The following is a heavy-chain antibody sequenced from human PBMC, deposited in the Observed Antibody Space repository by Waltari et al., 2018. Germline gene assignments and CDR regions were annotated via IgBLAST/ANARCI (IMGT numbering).Heavy chain of an antibody. Sequence: QVQLVQSGAEVKKPGASVKVSCKASGYTFTGYYMHWVRQAPGQGLEWMGRINPNSGGTNYAQKFQGRVTMTRDTSISTAYMELSRLRSDDTAVYYCARDLDDPYYYYGMDVWGQGTTVTVSS. V-gene: IGHV1-2*06. J-gene: IGHJ6*02. D-gene: IGHD3-3*01. CDR1: GYTFTGYY. CDR3: ARDLDDPYYYYGMDV. CDR2: INPNSGGT.